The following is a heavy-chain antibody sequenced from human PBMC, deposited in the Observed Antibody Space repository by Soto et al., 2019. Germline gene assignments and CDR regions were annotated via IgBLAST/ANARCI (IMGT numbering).Heavy chain of an antibody. J-gene: IGHJ4*02. Sequence: QVQLVQSGAEVKKPGSSVKVSCKASGGTFSSYTISWVRQAPGQGLEWMGGVIPIFGTANYVQMFQGRVTITADESTRTVYIELSSRNTGDTAVYYCARDSRHASADYGIDYWGQGTLVTFPS. D-gene: IGHD4-17*01. V-gene: IGHV1-69*12. CDR3: ARDSRHASADYGIDY. CDR2: VIPIFGTA. CDR1: GGTFSSYT.